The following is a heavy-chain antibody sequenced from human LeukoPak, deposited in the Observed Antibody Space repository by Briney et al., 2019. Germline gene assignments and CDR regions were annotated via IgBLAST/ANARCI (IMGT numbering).Heavy chain of an antibody. Sequence: GGSLRLSCAASEFTFSSYSMNWVRQAPGKGLEWVAVISYDGSNKYYADSVKGRFTISRDNSKNTLYLQMNSLRAEDTAVYYCARVFSSGYYYGMDVWGQGTTVTVSS. J-gene: IGHJ6*02. CDR2: ISYDGSNK. CDR1: EFTFSSYS. D-gene: IGHD3-22*01. CDR3: ARVFSSGYYYGMDV. V-gene: IGHV3-30*03.